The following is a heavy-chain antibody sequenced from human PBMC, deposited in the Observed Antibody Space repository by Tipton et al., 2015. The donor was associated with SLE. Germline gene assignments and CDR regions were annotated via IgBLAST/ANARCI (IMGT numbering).Heavy chain of an antibody. Sequence: TLSLTCAVSGASITSGTYYWSWIRQPPGKGLEWIGGIYYSGITYYNPSLKGRVTISLDTSKNQFSLKLTSVTAADTAVYYCARAGDLRDGFNFALDYWGQGTLVTVSS. CDR1: GASITSGTYY. CDR3: ARAGDLRDGFNFALDY. D-gene: IGHD5-24*01. V-gene: IGHV4-39*07. J-gene: IGHJ4*02. CDR2: IYYSGIT.